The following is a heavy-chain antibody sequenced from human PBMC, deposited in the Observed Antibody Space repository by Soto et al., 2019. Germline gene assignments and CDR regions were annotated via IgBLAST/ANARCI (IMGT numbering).Heavy chain of an antibody. CDR3: ASGSGDPYYFDY. D-gene: IGHD3-10*01. J-gene: IGHJ4*02. CDR2: ISAYKGNT. Sequence: QVQLVQSGAEVKKPGASVNVSCKAFGYTFSIYGVTWVRQAPGHGLEWLGWISAYKGNTKFAEKLQGRVTMATDKSTTTAYMELRSVTSDDTAVYYCASGSGDPYYFDYWGQGTRVTVSS. V-gene: IGHV1-18*01. CDR1: GYTFSIYG.